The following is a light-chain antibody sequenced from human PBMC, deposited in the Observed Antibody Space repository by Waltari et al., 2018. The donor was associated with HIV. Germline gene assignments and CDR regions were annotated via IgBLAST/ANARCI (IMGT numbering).Light chain of an antibody. CDR2: SDK. CDR3: AAWDDGLNAVV. V-gene: IGLV1-44*01. Sequence: QSVLTQPPSASGTPGQRVTISCSGSSSNIGSNTVNWYQQLPGTAPKLLIDSDKQRPSGVPDRFPCSKSGTSAYLAISGFQSEDEAEYYCAAWDDGLNAVVFGGGTKLTVL. CDR1: SSNIGSNT. J-gene: IGLJ2*01.